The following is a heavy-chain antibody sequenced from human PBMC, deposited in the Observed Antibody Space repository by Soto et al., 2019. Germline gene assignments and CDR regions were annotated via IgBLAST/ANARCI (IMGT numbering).Heavy chain of an antibody. CDR3: ARRGRYFALTDYYYYYMDV. V-gene: IGHV3-48*01. Sequence: GGSLRLSCAASGFTFSSYSMNWVRQAPGKGLEWVSYISSSSSTIYYADSVKGRFTISRDNAKNSLYLQMNSLRAEDTAVYFWARRGRYFALTDYYYYYMDVWGKGTTVTVS. D-gene: IGHD3-9*01. CDR2: ISSSSSTI. J-gene: IGHJ6*03. CDR1: GFTFSSYS.